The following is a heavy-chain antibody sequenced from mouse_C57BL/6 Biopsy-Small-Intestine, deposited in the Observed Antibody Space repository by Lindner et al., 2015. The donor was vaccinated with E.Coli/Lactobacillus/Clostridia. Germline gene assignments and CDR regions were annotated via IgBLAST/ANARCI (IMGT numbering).Heavy chain of an antibody. CDR1: GYVFTNYL. D-gene: IGHD2-5*01. V-gene: IGHV1-54*01. CDR3: ATYTHYAGYFDV. J-gene: IGHJ1*01. Sequence: VQLQESGAGLERPGTSVKVSCKASGYVFTNYLIQWVKQRPGQGLEWIGVINPGSGGITYNEKFKGKATLTADKSSSTAFMQLSSLTSEDSAVYFCATYTHYAGYFDVWGAGTTVAVSS. CDR2: INPGSGGI.